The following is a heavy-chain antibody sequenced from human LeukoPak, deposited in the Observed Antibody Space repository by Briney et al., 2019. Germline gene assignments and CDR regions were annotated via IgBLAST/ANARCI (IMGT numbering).Heavy chain of an antibody. CDR1: GYTFTDYT. CDR2: INTNTGNP. J-gene: IGHJ4*02. CDR3: ARGGPHDY. V-gene: IGHV7-4-1*02. D-gene: IGHD3-16*01. Sequence: GASVKVSCKASGYTFTDYTMNWVRQAPGQGLEWMGWINTNTGNPTYAQGFTGRFVFSLDTSVSTAYLEIRSLKAEDTAMYYCARGGPHDYWGQGTLVTVSS.